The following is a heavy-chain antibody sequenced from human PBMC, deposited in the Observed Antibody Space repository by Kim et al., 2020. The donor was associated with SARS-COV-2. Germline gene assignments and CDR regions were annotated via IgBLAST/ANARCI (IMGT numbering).Heavy chain of an antibody. CDR2: ISYDGSNK. Sequence: GGSLRLSCAASGFTFSSYGMHWVRQAPGKGLEWVAVISYDGSNKYYADSVKGRFTISRDNSKNTLYLQMNSLRAEDTAVYYCAKDVFPVVTAPMDYWGQGTLVTVSS. V-gene: IGHV3-30*18. D-gene: IGHD2-21*02. CDR3: AKDVFPVVTAPMDY. CDR1: GFTFSSYG. J-gene: IGHJ4*02.